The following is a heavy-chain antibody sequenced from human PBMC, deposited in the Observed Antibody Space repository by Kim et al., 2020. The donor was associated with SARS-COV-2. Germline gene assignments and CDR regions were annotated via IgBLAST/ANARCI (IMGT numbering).Heavy chain of an antibody. CDR2: ISSSSSYI. Sequence: GGSLRLSCAASGFTFSSYSMNWVRQAPGKGLEWVASISSSSSYIYYKDSVTGRFTISRDNAKNSLYLQMNSLRAEDTAVYYCARGGGITMIVGGAFDIWGQGTMVTVSS. V-gene: IGHV3-21*01. J-gene: IGHJ3*02. D-gene: IGHD3-22*01. CDR1: GFTFSSYS. CDR3: ARGGGITMIVGGAFDI.